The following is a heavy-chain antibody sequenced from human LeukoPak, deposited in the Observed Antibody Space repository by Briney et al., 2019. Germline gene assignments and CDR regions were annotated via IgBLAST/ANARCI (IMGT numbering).Heavy chain of an antibody. J-gene: IGHJ4*02. CDR1: GXSISTYY. CDR2: MFYSGST. Sequence: SETLSLTCTVSGXSISTYYWNWIRQPPGKGLEWIVYMFYSGSTNCNPSLKSRITILVDTSKNRSSLKLSSVTAADTAVYYCARLDANWGFIDYWGQGALVTVSS. CDR3: ARLDANWGFIDY. V-gene: IGHV4-59*01. D-gene: IGHD7-27*01.